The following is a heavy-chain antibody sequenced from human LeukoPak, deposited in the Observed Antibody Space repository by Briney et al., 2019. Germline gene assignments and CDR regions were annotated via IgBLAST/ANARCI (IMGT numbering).Heavy chain of an antibody. CDR1: GFSLSMYW. V-gene: IGHV3-23*01. Sequence: GGSLRLSCTAAGFSLSMYWMSWVRQAPGKGLEWVSAISGSGGSTYYADSVKGRFTISRDNSKNTLYLQMNSLRAEDTAVYYCAKGTSYGGNSKLDYWGQGTLVTVSS. CDR2: ISGSGGST. CDR3: AKGTSYGGNSKLDY. J-gene: IGHJ4*02. D-gene: IGHD4-23*01.